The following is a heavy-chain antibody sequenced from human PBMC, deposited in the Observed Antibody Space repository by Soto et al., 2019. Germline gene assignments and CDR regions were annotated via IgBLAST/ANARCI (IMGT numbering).Heavy chain of an antibody. J-gene: IGHJ4*02. CDR2: INAGNGDT. Sequence: ASVKVSCKASRYSFTTYALHWVRQAPGQRLEWMGWINAGNGDTNYSQKFQGRVTITTDTSISTAYMELSSLRSEDTAVYYCARDEGLLYSYGTFDYWGQGALVTVSS. CDR3: ARDEGLLYSYGTFDY. CDR1: RYSFTTYA. V-gene: IGHV1-3*01. D-gene: IGHD5-18*01.